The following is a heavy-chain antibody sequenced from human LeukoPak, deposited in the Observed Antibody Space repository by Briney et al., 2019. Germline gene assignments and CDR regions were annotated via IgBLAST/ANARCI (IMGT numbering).Heavy chain of an antibody. Sequence: GWSLRLSCAASGFTFDDYAMHWVRQAPGKGLEWVSLISGDGGSTYYADSVKGRFTISRDNSKNSLYLQMNSLRTEDTALYYCAKDKYGSSSFDYWGQGTLVTVSS. CDR2: ISGDGGST. CDR1: GFTFDDYA. D-gene: IGHD6-6*01. CDR3: AKDKYGSSSFDY. J-gene: IGHJ4*02. V-gene: IGHV3-43*02.